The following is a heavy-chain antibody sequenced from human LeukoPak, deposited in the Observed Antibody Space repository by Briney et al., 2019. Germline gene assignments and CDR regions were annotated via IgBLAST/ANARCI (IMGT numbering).Heavy chain of an antibody. CDR3: ARGLRFLDV. CDR2: INHSGST. Sequence: PSETLSLTCGVYGGSFSGYYWSWIRQPPGKGLEWIGEINHSGSTNYNPSLNSRVTISVDTSKNQFSLKLSSVTAADTAVYYCARGLRFLDVWGKGITVTVSS. V-gene: IGHV4-34*01. J-gene: IGHJ6*04. CDR1: GGSFSGYY. D-gene: IGHD3-10*01.